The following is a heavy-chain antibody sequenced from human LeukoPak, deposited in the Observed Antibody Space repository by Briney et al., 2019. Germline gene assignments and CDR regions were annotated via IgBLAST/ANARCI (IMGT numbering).Heavy chain of an antibody. CDR2: IIPIFGTA. J-gene: IGHJ4*02. Sequence: ASVKVSCKASGYTFTGYYMHWVRQAPGQGLEWMGGIIPIFGTANYAQKFQGRVTITADESTSTAYMELSSLRSGDTAVYYCARGTIAAAVDYWGQGTLVTVSS. CDR3: ARGTIAAAVDY. V-gene: IGHV1-69*13. D-gene: IGHD6-13*01. CDR1: GYTFTGYY.